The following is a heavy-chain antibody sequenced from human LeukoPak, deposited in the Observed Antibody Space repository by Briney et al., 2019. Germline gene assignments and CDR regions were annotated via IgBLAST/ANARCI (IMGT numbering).Heavy chain of an antibody. CDR2: IYHGGST. J-gene: IGHJ4*02. V-gene: IGHV4-38-2*02. CDR1: GYSISSGYY. Sequence: SETLSLTCTVSGYSISSGYYWGWIRQPPGKGLEWIGSIYHGGSTYYNPSLKSRVTISVDTSKNQFSLKLSSVTAADTAVYYCARTYYYGSGRYYYFDYWGQGTLVTVSS. CDR3: ARTYYYGSGRYYYFDY. D-gene: IGHD3-10*01.